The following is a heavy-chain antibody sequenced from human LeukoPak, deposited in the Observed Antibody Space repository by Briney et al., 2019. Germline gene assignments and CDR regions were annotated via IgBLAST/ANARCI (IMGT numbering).Heavy chain of an antibody. J-gene: IGHJ4*02. D-gene: IGHD3-10*01. CDR1: GLTISSYS. Sequence: GGSLRLSCAASGLTISSYSMNWVRLAPGKGLQWVSYISSSSSTIYYADSVKGRFTISRDNAKNSLYLQMNSLRAEDTAVYYCARALWFGETFPAYWGQGTLVTVSS. CDR3: ARALWFGETFPAY. V-gene: IGHV3-48*01. CDR2: ISSSSSTI.